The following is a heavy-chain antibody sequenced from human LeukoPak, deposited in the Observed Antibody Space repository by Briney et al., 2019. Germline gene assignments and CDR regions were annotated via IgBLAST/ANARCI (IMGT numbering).Heavy chain of an antibody. CDR1: GFTFDDYA. CDR2: ISWKSGTI. Sequence: GGSLRLSCAASGFTFDDYAMHWVRQGPGKGLEWVSGISWKSGTIGYADSVKGRFTISRDNAKNSLYLQMNSLRAEDTAVYYCARAYGSGSYYYYYMDVWGKGTTVTISS. D-gene: IGHD3-10*01. V-gene: IGHV3-9*01. CDR3: ARAYGSGSYYYYYMDV. J-gene: IGHJ6*03.